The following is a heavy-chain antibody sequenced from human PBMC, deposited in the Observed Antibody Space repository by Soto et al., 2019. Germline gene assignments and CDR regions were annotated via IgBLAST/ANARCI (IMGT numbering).Heavy chain of an antibody. Sequence: QVQLVQSGAEVKKPGSSVKVSCKASGGTFSSYAISWVRQAPGQGLEWMGGIIPIFGTANYAQKFQGRVTITPDESTSSAYIELSSLRSEDTAVYYCERSGPGYYGVVRSYYYYYYGMDVWGQGTTVTVYS. D-gene: IGHD3-3*01. J-gene: IGHJ6*02. CDR2: IIPIFGTA. V-gene: IGHV1-69*01. CDR1: GGTFSSYA. CDR3: ERSGPGYYGVVRSYYYYYYGMDV.